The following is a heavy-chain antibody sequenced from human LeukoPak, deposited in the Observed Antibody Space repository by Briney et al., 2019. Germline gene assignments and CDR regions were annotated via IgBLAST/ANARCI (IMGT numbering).Heavy chain of an antibody. J-gene: IGHJ6*02. CDR2: IYSGGST. V-gene: IGHV3-53*01. CDR1: GFTVSSNY. Sequence: PGGSLRLSCAASGFTVSSNYMSWVRQAPGKGLEWVSVIYSGGSTYYADSVKGRFTISRDNSKNTLYLQMNSLRAGDTAVYYCASSYYDFWSGYPFYYYYGMDVWGQGTTVTVSS. D-gene: IGHD3-3*01. CDR3: ASSYYDFWSGYPFYYYYGMDV.